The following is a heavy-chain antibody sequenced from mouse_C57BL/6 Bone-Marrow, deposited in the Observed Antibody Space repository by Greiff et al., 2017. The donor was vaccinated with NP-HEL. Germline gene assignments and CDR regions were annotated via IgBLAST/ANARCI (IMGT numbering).Heavy chain of an antibody. CDR1: GYAFSSSW. CDR3: ASRGSGPYYFDY. Sequence: QVQLQQSGPELVKPGASVKISCKASGYAFSSSWMNWVKQRPGKGLEWIGRIYPGDGDTNYNGKFKGKATLTADKSSSTAYMQLSSLTSEDSAVYFCASRGSGPYYFDYWGQGTTLTVAS. V-gene: IGHV1-82*01. D-gene: IGHD3-1*01. CDR2: IYPGDGDT. J-gene: IGHJ2*01.